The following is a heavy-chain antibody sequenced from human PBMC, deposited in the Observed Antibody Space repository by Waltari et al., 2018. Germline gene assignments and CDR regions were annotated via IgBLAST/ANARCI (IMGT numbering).Heavy chain of an antibody. CDR1: GGSISSSSYY. Sequence: QLQLQESGPGLVKPSETLSLTCTVSGGSISSSSYYWGWIRQPPGKGLEWIGSIYYSGSTNYNPSLKSRVTISVDTSKNQFSLKLSSVTAADTAVYYCAREAIAAAGTGAFDIWGQGTMVTVSS. CDR2: IYYSGST. CDR3: AREAIAAAGTGAFDI. V-gene: IGHV4-39*07. J-gene: IGHJ3*02. D-gene: IGHD6-13*01.